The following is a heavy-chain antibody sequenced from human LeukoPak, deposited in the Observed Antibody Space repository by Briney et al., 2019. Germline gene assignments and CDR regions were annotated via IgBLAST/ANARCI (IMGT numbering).Heavy chain of an antibody. CDR1: GGSFSGYY. CDR2: INHSGST. D-gene: IGHD2-2*01. V-gene: IGHV4-34*01. Sequence: SETLPLTCAVYGGSFSGYYWSWIRQPPGKGLEWIGEINHSGSTNYNPSLKSRVTISVDTSKNQFSLKLSSVNAADTAVYYRARTTIVVVPAVDFDYWGQGTLVTVSS. J-gene: IGHJ4*02. CDR3: ARTTIVVVPAVDFDY.